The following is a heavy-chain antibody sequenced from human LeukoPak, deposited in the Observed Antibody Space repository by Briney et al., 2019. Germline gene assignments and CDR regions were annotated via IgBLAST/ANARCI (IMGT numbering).Heavy chain of an antibody. CDR1: GGSFSGYY. CDR3: VRGRGRATTEDY. D-gene: IGHD1-1*01. CDR2: IHHSGGT. Sequence: PSETLSLTCAVYGGSFSGYYWSWIRQPPGKGLEWIGEIHHSGGTNYNPSLKSRVTITTDTSKNQFSLKLSSVTAADTAVYYCVRGRGRATTEDYWGQGTLVTVSS. V-gene: IGHV4-34*01. J-gene: IGHJ4*02.